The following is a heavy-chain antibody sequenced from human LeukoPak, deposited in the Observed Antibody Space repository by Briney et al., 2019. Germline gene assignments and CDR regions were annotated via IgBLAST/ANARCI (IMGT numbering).Heavy chain of an antibody. Sequence: PGGSLRLSCAASGFTFSTYGMSWVRQAPGKGLEWVSGISGFGGTTYYADSVKGHFTISRDNSKNTLYLQMHSLRAEDTAVYYCAKGGRVGGGITMIRGVRNFYYYMDVWGKGTTVIISS. CDR2: ISGFGGTT. CDR1: GFTFSTYG. CDR3: AKGGRVGGGITMIRGVRNFYYYMDV. D-gene: IGHD3-10*01. J-gene: IGHJ6*03. V-gene: IGHV3-23*01.